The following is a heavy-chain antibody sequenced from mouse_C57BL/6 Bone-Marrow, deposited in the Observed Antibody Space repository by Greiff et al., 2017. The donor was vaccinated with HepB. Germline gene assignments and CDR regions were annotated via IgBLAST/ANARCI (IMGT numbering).Heavy chain of an antibody. CDR3: AFYYYGSSYGYAMDY. J-gene: IGHJ4*01. CDR2: IYPGSGNT. D-gene: IGHD1-1*01. V-gene: IGHV1-76*01. Sequence: QVQLKESGAELVRPGASVKLSCKASGYTFTDYYINWVKQRPGQGLEWIARIYPGSGNTYYNEKFKGKATLTAEKSSSTAYMQLSSLTSEDSAVYFCAFYYYGSSYGYAMDYWGQGTSVTVSS. CDR1: GYTFTDYY.